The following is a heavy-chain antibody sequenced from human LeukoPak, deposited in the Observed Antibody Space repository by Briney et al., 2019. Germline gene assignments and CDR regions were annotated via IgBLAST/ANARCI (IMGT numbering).Heavy chain of an antibody. CDR3: ARDQYYYDSSGYYRFDY. V-gene: IGHV4-4*07. CDR1: GGSITSYY. J-gene: IGHJ4*02. Sequence: SETLSLTCTVSGGSITSYYWSWIRQPAGKGLEWIGRIHTSGSTNYNPSLKSRVTMSVDTSKNQFSLRLTSVTAADTAVYYCARDQYYYDSSGYYRFDYWGQGTLVTVSS. CDR2: IHTSGST. D-gene: IGHD3-22*01.